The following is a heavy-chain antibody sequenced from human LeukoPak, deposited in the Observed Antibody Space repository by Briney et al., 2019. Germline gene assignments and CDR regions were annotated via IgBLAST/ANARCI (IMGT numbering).Heavy chain of an antibody. Sequence: NASETLSLTCSVSGVSINSGTYYWSWIRQPAGKGLEWIGRIYDSGSTNYNPSLKSRVTISVDTSKNEFSLTLSSVTAADTAVYYCPGNSIVHSDAAIVRSWAQGTRVLVSS. D-gene: IGHD5-18*01. CDR1: GVSINSGTYY. V-gene: IGHV4-61*02. CDR2: IYDSGST. CDR3: PGNSIVHSDAAIVRS. J-gene: IGHJ4*02.